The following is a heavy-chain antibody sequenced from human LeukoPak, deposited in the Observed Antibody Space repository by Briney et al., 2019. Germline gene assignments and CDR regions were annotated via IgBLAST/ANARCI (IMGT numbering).Heavy chain of an antibody. D-gene: IGHD3-22*01. CDR3: ARRTYFYDSSGYYFDY. CDR1: GGSISSYY. CDR2: IYYSGST. Sequence: SETLSLTCTVSGGSISSYYWSWLRQPPGKGLECIGYIYYSGSTNYNPSLKSRVTISVDTSKNQFSLKLSSATAADTAVYYCARRTYFYDSSGYYFDYWGQGTLVTVSS. V-gene: IGHV4-59*01. J-gene: IGHJ4*02.